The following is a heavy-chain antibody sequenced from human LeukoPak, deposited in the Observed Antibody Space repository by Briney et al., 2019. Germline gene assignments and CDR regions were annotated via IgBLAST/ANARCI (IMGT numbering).Heavy chain of an antibody. CDR2: INPNSGGT. D-gene: IGHD2-2*01. V-gene: IGHV1-2*02. J-gene: IGHJ4*02. CDR1: GYTFTGYY. CDR3: ARDLESFEADLLLNYFDY. Sequence: ASVKVSCKASGYTFTGYYIHWVRQAPGQGLEWMGWINPNSGGTNYAQKFQGRVTMTRDTSISTAYMELSRLRSDDTAVYYCARDLESFEADLLLNYFDYWGQGTLVTVSS.